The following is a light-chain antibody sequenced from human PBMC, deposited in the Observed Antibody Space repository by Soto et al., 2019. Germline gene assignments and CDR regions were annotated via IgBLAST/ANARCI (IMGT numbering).Light chain of an antibody. J-gene: IGLJ1*01. Sequence: QSVLTQPASVSGSPGQSITISCTGTSSDVGGYNYVSWYQQHPGKAPKLMIYDVSNRPSGVSNRFSGSKSGNTASLTISGRQAEDEADYYCSSYTSSSTLDVFGTGTKLPVL. CDR2: DVS. CDR1: SSDVGGYNY. V-gene: IGLV2-14*01. CDR3: SSYTSSSTLDV.